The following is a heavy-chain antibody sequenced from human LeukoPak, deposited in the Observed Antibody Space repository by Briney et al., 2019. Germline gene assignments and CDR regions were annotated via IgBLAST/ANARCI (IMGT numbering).Heavy chain of an antibody. Sequence: SVKVSCKASGGTFSSYAISWVRQAPGQGLEWMGGIIPIFGTANYAQKFQGRVTITADKSTSTAYMELSSLRSEDTAVYYCASSLAGAGTGGLDPWGQGTLVTVSS. V-gene: IGHV1-69*06. J-gene: IGHJ5*02. D-gene: IGHD6-19*01. CDR2: IIPIFGTA. CDR3: ASSLAGAGTGGLDP. CDR1: GGTFSSYA.